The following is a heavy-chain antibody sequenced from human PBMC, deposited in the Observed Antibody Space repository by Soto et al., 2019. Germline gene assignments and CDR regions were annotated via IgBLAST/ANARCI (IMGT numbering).Heavy chain of an antibody. CDR2: IYYSGST. CDR1: GGSISSGGYY. CDR3: ARGSVEAATLFDY. J-gene: IGHJ4*02. Sequence: QVQLQESGPRLVKPSQTLSLTCAVSGGSISSGGYYWSWIRQHPGKGLEWIGYIYYSGSTYYNPSLKSRVTISVDTSKNQFSLKLSSVSAADTAVYYCARGSVEAATLFDYWGQGTLVTVSS. D-gene: IGHD2-15*01. V-gene: IGHV4-31*11.